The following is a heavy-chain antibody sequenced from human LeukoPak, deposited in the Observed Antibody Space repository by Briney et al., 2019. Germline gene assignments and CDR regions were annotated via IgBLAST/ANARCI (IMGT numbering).Heavy chain of an antibody. Sequence: ASVKVSCKASGYTFTSYAIHWVRQAPGQRLEWMGWINAGSGNTKYLEEFQGRVTITRDTAASTAYMELSSLRSEDMAVYYCARGIAVAMSWFDPWGQGTLVTVPS. CDR3: ARGIAVAMSWFDP. CDR2: INAGSGNT. J-gene: IGHJ5*02. V-gene: IGHV1-3*03. CDR1: GYTFTSYA. D-gene: IGHD6-19*01.